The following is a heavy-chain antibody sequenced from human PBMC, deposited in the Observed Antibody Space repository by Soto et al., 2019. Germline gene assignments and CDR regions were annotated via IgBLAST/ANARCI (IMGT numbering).Heavy chain of an antibody. CDR1: GGSFSGYY. CDR2: INHSGST. J-gene: IGHJ6*02. CDR3: ARGVRGHSYGYPRYYYYYGMDV. D-gene: IGHD5-18*01. Sequence: SETLSLTCAVYGGSFSGYYWSWIRQPPGKGLEWIGEINHSGSTNYNPSLKSRVTISVDTSKNQFSLKLSSVTAADTAVYYCARGVRGHSYGYPRYYYYYGMDVWGQGTTVTVS. V-gene: IGHV4-34*01.